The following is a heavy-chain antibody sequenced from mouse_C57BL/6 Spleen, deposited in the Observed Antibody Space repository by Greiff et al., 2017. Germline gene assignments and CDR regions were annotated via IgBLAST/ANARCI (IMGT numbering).Heavy chain of an antibody. Sequence: QVQLQQPGAELVMPGASVKLSCKASGYTFTSYWMPWVKQRPGQGLEWIGEIDPSASSTNYNQKFKGKSTLTVDKSSSATYMQLSSLTSEDSAFYYVATSRGDCGSCYWYFAVWGTGTMVTVS. CDR2: IDPSASST. J-gene: IGHJ1*03. D-gene: IGHD1-1*01. CDR3: ATSRGDCGSCYWYFAV. V-gene: IGHV1-69*01. CDR1: GYTFTSYW.